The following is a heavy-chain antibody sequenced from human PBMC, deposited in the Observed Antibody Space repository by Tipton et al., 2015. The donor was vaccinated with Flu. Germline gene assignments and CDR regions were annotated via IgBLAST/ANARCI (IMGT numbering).Heavy chain of an antibody. Sequence: TLSLTCAVSGYSISSGYYWGWIRQPPGKGLEWIGTVGTMSHSGRTYYNPSLKRRVTISVDTSKNQFSLKLSSVTAADTAVYYCARDYGATDYWGQGTLVTVSS. V-gene: IGHV4-38-2*02. D-gene: IGHD4-17*01. CDR2: VGTMSHSGRT. CDR3: ARDYGATDY. J-gene: IGHJ4*02. CDR1: GYSISSGYY.